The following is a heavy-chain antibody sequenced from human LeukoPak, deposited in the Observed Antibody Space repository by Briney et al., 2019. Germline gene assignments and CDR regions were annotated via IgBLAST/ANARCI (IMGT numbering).Heavy chain of an antibody. CDR2: ISAYNGNT. CDR3: ARERGGSGSYYIPNAFDI. J-gene: IGHJ3*02. V-gene: IGHV1-18*04. Sequence: GASVKVSCKTSGFTFTGYYMHWVRQAPGQGLEWMGWISAYNGNTNYAQKLQGRVTMTTDTSTSTAYMELRSLRSDDTAVYYCARERGGSGSYYIPNAFDIWGQGTMVTVSS. D-gene: IGHD3-10*01. CDR1: GFTFTGYY.